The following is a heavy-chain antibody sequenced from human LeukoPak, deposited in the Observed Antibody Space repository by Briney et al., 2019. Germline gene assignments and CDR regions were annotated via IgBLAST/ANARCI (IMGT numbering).Heavy chain of an antibody. D-gene: IGHD2-2*01. J-gene: IGHJ5*02. CDR2: ISSSSSYI. Sequence: GGSLRLSCAASGFTFSSYSMNWVRQAPGKGLEWVSSISSSSSYIYYADSVKGRFTISRDNAKNSLYLQMNSLRAEDTAVYYCARERGYCSSTSCYNWFDPWGQGTLVTASS. CDR3: ARERGYCSSTSCYNWFDP. V-gene: IGHV3-21*01. CDR1: GFTFSSYS.